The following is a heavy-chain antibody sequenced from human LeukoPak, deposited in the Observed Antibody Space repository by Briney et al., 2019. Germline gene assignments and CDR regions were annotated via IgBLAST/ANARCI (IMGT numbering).Heavy chain of an antibody. V-gene: IGHV3-49*04. CDR2: IRSKAYGGTT. CDR3: TRDPSFGDFDY. Sequence: PGGSLRLSCTASGFTFGDYAMSWVRQAPGKGLEWVGFIRSKAYGGTTEYAASVKGRFTISRDDSKSIAYLQMNSLKTEDTAVYYCTRDPSFGDFDYWGKGTLVTVSS. J-gene: IGHJ4*02. D-gene: IGHD3-10*01. CDR1: GFTFGDYA.